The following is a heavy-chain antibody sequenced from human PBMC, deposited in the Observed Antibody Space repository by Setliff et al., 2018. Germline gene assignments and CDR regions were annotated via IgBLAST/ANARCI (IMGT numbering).Heavy chain of an antibody. V-gene: IGHV1-46*01. J-gene: IGHJ4*02. CDR1: GYTFTNHY. D-gene: IGHD3-22*01. Sequence: AASVKVSCKASGYTFTNHYMHWVRQAPGQGLEWMGMINPGGGSTTYAQKFQGRVTMTRDTSTSTVYMELSSLRTEGTAVYYCARGYYDSYARYYVVGDYWGQGTPVTVSS. CDR3: ARGYYDSYARYYVVGDY. CDR2: INPGGGST.